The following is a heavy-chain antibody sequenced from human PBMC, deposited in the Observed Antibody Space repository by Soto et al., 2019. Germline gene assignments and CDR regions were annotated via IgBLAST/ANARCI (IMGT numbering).Heavy chain of an antibody. V-gene: IGHV5-51*01. Sequence: PGESLKISCKGSGYSFTSYWIGWVRQMPGKGLEWMGIIYPGDSDTRYSPSFQGQVTISADKSISTAYLQWSSLKASDTAMYYCASLGGSSSWYGAYYYGMDVWGQGTTVTVSS. CDR1: GYSFTSYW. CDR2: IYPGDSDT. J-gene: IGHJ6*02. CDR3: ASLGGSSSWYGAYYYGMDV. D-gene: IGHD6-13*01.